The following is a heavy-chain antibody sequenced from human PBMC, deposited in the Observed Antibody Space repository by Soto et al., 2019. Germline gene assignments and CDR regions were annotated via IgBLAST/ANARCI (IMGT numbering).Heavy chain of an antibody. J-gene: IGHJ6*02. V-gene: IGHV1-69*06. Sequence: GASVKVSCKASGGTFSSYAISWVRQAPGQGLEWMGGIIPIFGTANYAQKFQGRVTITADKSTSTAYMELSSLRSEDTAVYYCASMGYDSSGYYPRAYYYYGMDVKGQGPTVTVSS. D-gene: IGHD3-22*01. CDR2: IIPIFGTA. CDR1: GGTFSSYA. CDR3: ASMGYDSSGYYPRAYYYYGMDV.